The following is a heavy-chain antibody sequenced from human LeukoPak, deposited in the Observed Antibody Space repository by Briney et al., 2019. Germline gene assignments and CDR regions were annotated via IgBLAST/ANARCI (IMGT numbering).Heavy chain of an antibody. CDR1: GGSISSHY. J-gene: IGHJ4*02. CDR3: ARGRTAVDY. V-gene: IGHV4-59*11. Sequence: NPSETLSLTCTVSGGSISSHYWSWIRQPPGKGLEWVGYIYYSRSTNYNPSLKSRVTMSVDTSKNQFSLNLNSVTAADTAVYYCARGRTAVDYWGQGTLVTVSS. D-gene: IGHD2-21*02. CDR2: IYYSRST.